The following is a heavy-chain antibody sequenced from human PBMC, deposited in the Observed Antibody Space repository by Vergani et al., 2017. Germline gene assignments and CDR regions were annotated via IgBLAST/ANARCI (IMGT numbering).Heavy chain of an antibody. CDR3: VYRKTECGTTGCFYLFYYYYYMDV. J-gene: IGHJ6*03. CDR2: IYLNDDQ. V-gene: IGHV2-5*04. CDR1: GFSLNTRGVS. D-gene: IGHD1-7*01. Sequence: QITLKESGPTLVKPTQTLTLTCTFSGFSLNTRGVSVAWIRQPPGKALDWLALIYLNDDQHYSPSLNNRVTITKDTSKNQVVLTMTNMDYVDTGTYYCVYRKTECGTTGCFYLFYYYYYMDVWGKGTTVTVSS.